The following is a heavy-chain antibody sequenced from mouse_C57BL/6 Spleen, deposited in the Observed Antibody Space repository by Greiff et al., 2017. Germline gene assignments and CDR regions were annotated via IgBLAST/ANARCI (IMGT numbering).Heavy chain of an antibody. V-gene: IGHV2-2*01. CDR2: IWSGGST. CDR3: ARGGYSNPYYAMDY. J-gene: IGHJ4*01. CDR1: GFSLTSYG. Sequence: QVHVKQSGPGLVQPSQSLSITCTVSGFSLTSYGVHWVRQSPGKGLEWLGVIWSGGSTDYNAAFISRLSISKDNSKSQVFFKMNSLQADDTAIYYCARGGYSNPYYAMDYWGQGTSVTVSS. D-gene: IGHD2-5*01.